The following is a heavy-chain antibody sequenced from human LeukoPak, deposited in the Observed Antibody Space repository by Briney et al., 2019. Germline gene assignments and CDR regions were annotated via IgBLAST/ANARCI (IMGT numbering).Heavy chain of an antibody. J-gene: IGHJ4*02. D-gene: IGHD6-13*01. Sequence: ASAKVSCKASGYTFSSYDINWVRQATGQGLEWMGWMNPNSGNTGYAQNFQGRVTMTRDTSITTAYMELSGLRSEDTAVYYCARVSRIAAAAFDYWGQGTLVTVSS. CDR1: GYTFSSYD. V-gene: IGHV1-8*01. CDR2: MNPNSGNT. CDR3: ARVSRIAAAAFDY.